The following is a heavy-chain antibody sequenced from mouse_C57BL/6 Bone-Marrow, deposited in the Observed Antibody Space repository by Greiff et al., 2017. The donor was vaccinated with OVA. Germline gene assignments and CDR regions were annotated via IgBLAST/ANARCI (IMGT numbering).Heavy chain of an antibody. D-gene: IGHD1-1*01. CDR1: GYAITSDY. J-gene: IGHJ1*03. CDR3: ARGADYYGSSYWYFDV. Sequence: EVQLQQSGPGLAKPSQTLSLTCSVTGYAITSDYWNWIRKFPGNKLEYMGYISYSGSTYYNPSLKSRISITRDTSKNQYYLQLNSVTTEDTATYYCARGADYYGSSYWYFDVWGTGTTVTVSS. CDR2: ISYSGST. V-gene: IGHV3-8*01.